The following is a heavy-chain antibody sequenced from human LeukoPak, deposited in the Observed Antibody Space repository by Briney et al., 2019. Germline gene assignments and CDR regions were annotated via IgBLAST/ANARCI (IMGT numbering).Heavy chain of an antibody. D-gene: IGHD3-16*01. CDR3: ARSTPYTPQNVYVWGSYSNSVAFDY. V-gene: IGHV4-34*01. CDR1: GGSFSGYY. J-gene: IGHJ4*02. Sequence: KPSETLSLTCAVYGGSFSGYYWSWIRQPPGKGLEWIGEINHSGSTNYNPSLKSRVTISVDTSKNQFSLKLSSVTAADTAVYYCARSTPYTPQNVYVWGSYSNSVAFDYWGQGTLVTVSS. CDR2: INHSGST.